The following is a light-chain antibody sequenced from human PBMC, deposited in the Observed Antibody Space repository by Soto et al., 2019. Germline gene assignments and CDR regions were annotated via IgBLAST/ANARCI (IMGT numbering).Light chain of an antibody. CDR3: CSYAGSSTHVV. V-gene: IGLV2-23*01. Sequence: SVLTQPASVSGSPGQSITISCTGTSCDVGSYNLVSWYQQHPGKAPKLMIYEGSKRPSGVSNRFSGSKSGNTASLTISGLQAEDEADYYCCSYAGSSTHVVFGGGTKLTVL. CDR2: EGS. J-gene: IGLJ2*01. CDR1: SCDVGSYNL.